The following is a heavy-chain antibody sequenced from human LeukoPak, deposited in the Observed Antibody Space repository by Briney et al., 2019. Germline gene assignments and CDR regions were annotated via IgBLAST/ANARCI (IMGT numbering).Heavy chain of an antibody. Sequence: SETLSLTCTVSGDSISNGGYYWSWIRQPPGKGLEWIGRIYTSGSTNYNPSLKSRVTISVDTSKNQFSLKLSSVTAADTAVYYCARRPSSTRTYDYWGQGTLVTVSS. J-gene: IGHJ4*02. V-gene: IGHV4-61*02. CDR3: ARRPSSTRTYDY. D-gene: IGHD6-13*01. CDR2: IYTSGST. CDR1: GDSISNGGYY.